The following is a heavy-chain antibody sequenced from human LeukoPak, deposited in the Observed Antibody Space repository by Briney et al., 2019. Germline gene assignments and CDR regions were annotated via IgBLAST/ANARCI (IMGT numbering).Heavy chain of an antibody. CDR3: ARVGGYYDSSGYPDY. CDR1: GYTFTGYY. D-gene: IGHD3-22*01. Sequence: ASVKASCKASGYTFTGYYMHWVRQAPGQGLEWMGWINPNSGGTNYAQKFQGRVTMTRDTSISTAYMELSRLRSDDTAVYYCARVGGYYDSSGYPDYWGQGTLVTVSS. V-gene: IGHV1-2*02. J-gene: IGHJ4*02. CDR2: INPNSGGT.